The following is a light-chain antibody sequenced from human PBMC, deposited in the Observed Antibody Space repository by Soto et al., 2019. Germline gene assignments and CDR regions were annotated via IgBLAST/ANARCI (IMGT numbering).Light chain of an antibody. CDR2: GAT. J-gene: IGKJ1*01. CDR1: KTVNYRY. V-gene: IGKV3-20*01. CDR3: QEYGIPRT. Sequence: TALAQSPDTLSVSPGERATLSCKTSKTVNYRYLAWYQQKPGQAPRLLVYGATSRASGIPDRFSGSGSGTYFTLTISRVEPEDFAMYYCQEYGIPRTFGQGTKGISN.